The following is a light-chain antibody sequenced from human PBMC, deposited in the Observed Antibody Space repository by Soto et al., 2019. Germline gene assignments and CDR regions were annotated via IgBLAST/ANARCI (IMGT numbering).Light chain of an antibody. J-gene: IGKJ1*01. Sequence: DIVMTQSPDSLAVSLGERATINCKSSQSVLYSSNNKNYLAWYQQKPGQPPKLLIYWASTRESGVPDRFSGSGSGTDFTLTISSLQAEDVAVYYCQQYDDWPPWTFGPGTKVEIK. CDR1: QSVLYSSNNKNY. V-gene: IGKV4-1*01. CDR2: WAS. CDR3: QQYDDWPPWT.